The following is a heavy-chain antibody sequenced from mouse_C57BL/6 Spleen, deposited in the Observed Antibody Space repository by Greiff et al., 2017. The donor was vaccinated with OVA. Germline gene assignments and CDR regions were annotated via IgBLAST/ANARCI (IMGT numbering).Heavy chain of an antibody. CDR2: ISSGSSTI. Sequence: DVKLVESGGGLVKPGGSLKLSCAASGFTFSDYGMHWVRQAPEKGLEWVAYISSGSSTIYYADTVKGRFTFSRDNAKNTLFLQMTSLRSEGTAMYDCAMYYLYNGSSYWYFDVWGTGTTVTVSS. D-gene: IGHD1-1*01. CDR3: AMYYLYNGSSYWYFDV. CDR1: GFTFSDYG. J-gene: IGHJ1*03. V-gene: IGHV5-17*01.